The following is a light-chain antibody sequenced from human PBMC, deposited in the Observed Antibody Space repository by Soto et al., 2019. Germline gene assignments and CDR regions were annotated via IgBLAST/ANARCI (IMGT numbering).Light chain of an antibody. CDR3: GTWDRTRSVYV. Sequence: QSVLTQPPSVSAAPGQKVTISCSGSSSNIGGNSVSWYQQLPGTAPKLLNXDXXXXPSGIPERLSGYESGTSATLGITGFQTGDEADYYCGTWDRTRSVYVVGFGAKVT. J-gene: IGLJ1*01. V-gene: IGLV1-51*01. CDR1: SSNIGGNS. CDR2: DXX.